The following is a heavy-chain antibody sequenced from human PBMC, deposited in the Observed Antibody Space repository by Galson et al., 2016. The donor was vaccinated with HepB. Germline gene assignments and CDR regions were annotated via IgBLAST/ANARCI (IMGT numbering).Heavy chain of an antibody. Sequence: CAISGDSVSSDSATWNWIRQSPSRGLEWLGRTYYRSKWHNDYALSVQSRISINADTSKNQISLQLNSVSPEDTAVYYCARVPLLFVDAVGYDAFDIWGQGTLVTVSS. CDR2: TYYRSKWHN. D-gene: IGHD3-22*01. V-gene: IGHV6-1*01. J-gene: IGHJ3*02. CDR3: ARVPLLFVDAVGYDAFDI. CDR1: GDSVSSDSAT.